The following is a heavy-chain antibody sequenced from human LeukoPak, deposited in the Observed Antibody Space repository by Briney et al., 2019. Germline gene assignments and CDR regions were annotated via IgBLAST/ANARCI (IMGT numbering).Heavy chain of an antibody. J-gene: IGHJ5*02. V-gene: IGHV4-34*01. CDR3: ASAHSRSSSWYLPYSCWFDP. CDR2: INHSGST. Sequence: SETLSLTCAVYDGSFSGYYWSWIRQPPGKGLEWIGEINHSGSTNYNPSLKSRVTISVDTSKNQFSLKLSSVTAADTAVYYCASAHSRSSSWYLPYSCWFDPWGQGTLVTVSS. D-gene: IGHD6-13*01. CDR1: DGSFSGYY.